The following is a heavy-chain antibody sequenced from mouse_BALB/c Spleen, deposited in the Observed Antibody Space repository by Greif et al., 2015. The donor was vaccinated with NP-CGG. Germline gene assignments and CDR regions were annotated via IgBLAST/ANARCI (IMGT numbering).Heavy chain of an antibody. Sequence: LQQSGSELVRPGASVKLSCKASGYTFTSYWMHWVKQRPGQGLEWIGNIYPGSGSTNYDEKFKSKATLTVDTSSSTAYMQLSSLTSEDSAVYYCTGSGYYAMDYWGQGTSVTVSS. CDR1: GYTFTSYW. V-gene: IGHV1S22*01. CDR3: TGSGYYAMDY. J-gene: IGHJ4*01. CDR2: IYPGSGST. D-gene: IGHD3-1*01.